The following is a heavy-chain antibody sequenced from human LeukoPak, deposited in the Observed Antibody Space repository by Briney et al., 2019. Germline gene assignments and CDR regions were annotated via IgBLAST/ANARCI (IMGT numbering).Heavy chain of an antibody. D-gene: IGHD3-22*01. Sequence: SVKVSCKASGGTFSSYAISWVRQAPGQGLEWMGGIIPIFGTANYAQKFQGRVTITADESTSTAYMELSSLRSEDTAVYYCARDRYYYDSSGFDWGQGTLVTVSS. CDR3: ARDRYYYDSSGFD. J-gene: IGHJ4*02. V-gene: IGHV1-69*13. CDR1: GGTFSSYA. CDR2: IIPIFGTA.